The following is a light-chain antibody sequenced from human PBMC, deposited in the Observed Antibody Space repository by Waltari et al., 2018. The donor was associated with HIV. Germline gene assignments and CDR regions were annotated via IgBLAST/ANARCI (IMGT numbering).Light chain of an antibody. CDR2: EAS. V-gene: IGKV1-5*03. J-gene: IGKJ2*01. CDR3: QQYNNYPYT. CDR1: HSIASW. Sequence: DIQMTQSPSTLPASVGDRVTLPCRASHSIASWLAWYQQKPGTAPKLLIYEASGLESGVPSRFSGSGSVTKFTLTISSLQPDDFATYYCQQYNNYPYTFGQGTKLEI.